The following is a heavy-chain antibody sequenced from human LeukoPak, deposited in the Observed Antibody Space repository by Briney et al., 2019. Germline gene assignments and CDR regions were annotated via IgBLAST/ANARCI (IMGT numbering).Heavy chain of an antibody. CDR1: GSTFSSYG. Sequence: GRSLRLSCAASGSTFSSYGMHWVRQAPGKGLEWVAVISYDGSNKYYADSVKGRFTISRDNSKNTLYLQMNSLRAEDTAVYYCAKNRDRGVPTYYYDSSGSSHFDLWARGTLVTVSS. J-gene: IGHJ2*01. V-gene: IGHV3-30*18. D-gene: IGHD3-22*01. CDR2: ISYDGSNK. CDR3: AKNRDRGVPTYYYDSSGSSHFDL.